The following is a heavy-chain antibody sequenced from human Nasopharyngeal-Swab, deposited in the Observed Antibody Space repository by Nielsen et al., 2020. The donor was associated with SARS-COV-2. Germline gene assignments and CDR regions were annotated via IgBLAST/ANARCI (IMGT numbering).Heavy chain of an antibody. Sequence: GGSLRLSCAASGFTFSSYSMNWVRQAPGKGLEWVSSISSSSSYIYYADSVKGRFTISRDNAKNSLYLQMNSLRAEDTALYYCAKDIMVYGDYVGAFDIWGQGTMVTVSS. D-gene: IGHD4-17*01. CDR2: ISSSSSYI. V-gene: IGHV3-21*04. J-gene: IGHJ3*02. CDR3: AKDIMVYGDYVGAFDI. CDR1: GFTFSSYS.